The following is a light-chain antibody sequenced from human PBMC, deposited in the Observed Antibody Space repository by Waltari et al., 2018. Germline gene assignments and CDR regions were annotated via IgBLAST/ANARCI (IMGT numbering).Light chain of an antibody. CDR2: SNN. CDR1: TSNIGSNP. V-gene: IGLV1-44*01. Sequence: QSVLTPPPSASGTPGQTVTIPSSGSTSNIGSNPLLWYQQLPGKAPKLLIYSNNQRPSGVPDRFSASKSGTSASLAISGLRSEDEADYYCVSWDDSLNGPAVGGGTKLTVL. J-gene: IGLJ2*01. CDR3: VSWDDSLNGPA.